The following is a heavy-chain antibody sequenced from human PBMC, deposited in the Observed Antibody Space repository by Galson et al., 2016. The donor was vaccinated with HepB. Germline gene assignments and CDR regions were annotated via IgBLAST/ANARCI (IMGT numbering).Heavy chain of an antibody. J-gene: IGHJ4*02. Sequence: SLRLSCAASGFTFSSYAMGWVRQAPGRGLEWVSGISGRGGSTKYADSVKGRFTISRDNSKNTLYLQMNSLRAEDTAVYYCARSILTGTPLNDYWGQGILVTVSS. D-gene: IGHD3-9*01. CDR1: GFTFSSYA. V-gene: IGHV3-23*01. CDR3: ARSILTGTPLNDY. CDR2: ISGRGGST.